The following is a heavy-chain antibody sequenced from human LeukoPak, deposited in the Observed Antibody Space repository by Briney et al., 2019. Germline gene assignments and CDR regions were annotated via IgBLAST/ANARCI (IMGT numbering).Heavy chain of an antibody. V-gene: IGHV3-74*01. CDR2: INSDGSST. J-gene: IGHJ4*02. Sequence: PGGSLRLSCAASGFTFSSYWMHWVRQAPGKGLVWVSRINSDGSSTSYADSVKGRFTISRDNAKNTLYLQMNSLRAEDTAVYYCAKVSVAACFDYWGQGTLVTVSS. CDR3: AKVSVAACFDY. CDR1: GFTFSSYW. D-gene: IGHD2-15*01.